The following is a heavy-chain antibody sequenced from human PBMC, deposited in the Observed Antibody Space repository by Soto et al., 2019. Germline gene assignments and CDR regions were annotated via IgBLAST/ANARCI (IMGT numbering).Heavy chain of an antibody. D-gene: IGHD1-7*01. CDR3: AKDLGWNYGYYYSGMDV. Sequence: QVQLVESGGGVVQPGRSLRLSCAASGFTFSSYGMHWVRQAPGKGLEWVAVISYDGSNKYYADSVKGRFTISRDNSKNTLYLQMNSLRAEDTAVYYCAKDLGWNYGYYYSGMDVWGQGTTVTVSS. CDR1: GFTFSSYG. V-gene: IGHV3-30*18. J-gene: IGHJ6*02. CDR2: ISYDGSNK.